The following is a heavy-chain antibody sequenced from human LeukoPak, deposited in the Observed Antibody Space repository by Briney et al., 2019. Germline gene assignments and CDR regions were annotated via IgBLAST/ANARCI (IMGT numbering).Heavy chain of an antibody. D-gene: IGHD2-15*01. CDR3: ARLPSTVFRIFDY. CDR1: GGSISSSSYY. CDR2: IYYSGTT. Sequence: SETLSLTCTVSGGSISSSSYYWGWIRQPPGKGLEWIGTIYYSGTTYYNPSLKSRVTISVDTSNNQFPLKLSSVAAADTAVYYCARLPSTVFRIFDYWGQGALVTVSS. J-gene: IGHJ4*02. V-gene: IGHV4-39*01.